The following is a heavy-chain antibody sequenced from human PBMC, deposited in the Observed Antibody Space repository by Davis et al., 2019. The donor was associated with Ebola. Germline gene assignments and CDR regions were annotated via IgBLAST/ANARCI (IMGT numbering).Heavy chain of an antibody. V-gene: IGHV3-33*01. D-gene: IGHD3-3*01. CDR2: LWSDGNRK. Sequence: PGGSLRLSCAASGFSFNHYGPHWVRQVSGKELEWVAVLWSDGNRKDYADSVRGRFTVSRDISKETQYLQMESLRVEDSAVYYCARAAGILEHDYFDYWGQGIQVTVSS. CDR1: GFSFNHYG. CDR3: ARAAGILEHDYFDY. J-gene: IGHJ4*02.